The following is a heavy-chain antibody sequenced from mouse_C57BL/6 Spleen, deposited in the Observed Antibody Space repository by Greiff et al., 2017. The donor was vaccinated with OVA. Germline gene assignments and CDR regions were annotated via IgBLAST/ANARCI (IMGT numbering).Heavy chain of an antibody. CDR1: GYTFTDYE. CDR3: TRGLGYFDY. CDR2: IDPETGGT. J-gene: IGHJ2*01. V-gene: IGHV1-15*01. D-gene: IGHD3-3*01. Sequence: VQLKESGAELVRPGASVTLSCKASGYTFTDYEMHWVKQTPVHGLEWIGAIDPETGGTAYNQKFKGKAILTADKSSSTAYMELRSLTSEDSAVYYCTRGLGYFDYWGQGTTLTVSS.